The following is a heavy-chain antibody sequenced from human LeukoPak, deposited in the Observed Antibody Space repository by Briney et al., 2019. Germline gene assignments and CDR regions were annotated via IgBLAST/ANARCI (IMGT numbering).Heavy chain of an antibody. V-gene: IGHV1-24*01. D-gene: IGHD2-2*01. J-gene: IGHJ4*02. CDR3: ATLLRGYCSSTSCYAGYFDY. CDR1: GYTLTELS. Sequence: ASVKVSCKVSGYTLTELSMHWVRQAPGKGLEWMGGFDPEDGETIYAQKFQGRVTMTEDTSTDTAYMELSSLRSEDTAVYYCATLLRGYCSSTSCYAGYFDYWGQGTLVTVSS. CDR2: FDPEDGET.